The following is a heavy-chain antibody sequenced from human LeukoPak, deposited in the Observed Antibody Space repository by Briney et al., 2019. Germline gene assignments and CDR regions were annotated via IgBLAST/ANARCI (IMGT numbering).Heavy chain of an antibody. Sequence: GGSLRLSCAASGFTFSSYAMSWVRQAPGKGLEWVSAISGSGGSTYYADSVKGRFTISRDNSKSTLYLQMNSLRAEDTAVYYCSGDSYGPDYYDSSGYSYWGQGTLVTVSS. CDR1: GFTFSSYA. V-gene: IGHV3-23*01. D-gene: IGHD3-22*01. J-gene: IGHJ4*02. CDR3: SGDSYGPDYYDSSGYSY. CDR2: ISGSGGST.